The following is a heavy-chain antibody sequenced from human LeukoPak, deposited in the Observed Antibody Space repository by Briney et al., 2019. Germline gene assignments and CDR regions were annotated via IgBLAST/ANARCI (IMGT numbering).Heavy chain of an antibody. CDR2: ISWDGSTT. CDR1: GFTFNDYN. CDR3: AKVNRAYSSSSSLNFDS. D-gene: IGHD6-6*01. Sequence: GGSLRLSCEASGFTFNDYNIHWVRQPPGKGLEWVSLISWDGSTTYYADSVKGRFTISRDNSKNSLFLQMNRLRTEDTAFYYCAKVNRAYSSSSSLNFDSWGQGTLVTVSS. J-gene: IGHJ4*02. V-gene: IGHV3-43*01.